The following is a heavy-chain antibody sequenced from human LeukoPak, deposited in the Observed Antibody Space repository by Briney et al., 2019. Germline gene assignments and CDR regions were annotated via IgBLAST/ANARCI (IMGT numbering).Heavy chain of an antibody. CDR3: ARGGLVVAVAVWFDP. V-gene: IGHV4-34*01. CDR2: IYHSGST. D-gene: IGHD6-19*01. J-gene: IGHJ5*02. CDR1: GGSFSGYY. Sequence: SETLSLTCAVYGGSFSGYYWSWIRQPPGKGLEWIGSIYHSGSTYYNPSLKSRVTISVDTSKNQFSLKLSSVTAADTAVYYCARGGLVVAVAVWFDPWGQGTLVTVSS.